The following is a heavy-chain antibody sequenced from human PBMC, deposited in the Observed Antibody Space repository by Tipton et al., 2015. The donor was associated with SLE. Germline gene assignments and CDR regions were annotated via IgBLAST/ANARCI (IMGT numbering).Heavy chain of an antibody. D-gene: IGHD6-19*01. CDR2: ISYSGST. V-gene: IGHV4-59*11. J-gene: IGHJ4*02. Sequence: LRLSCTVSGDTISDHHWSWIRQPPGKGLEWIGYISYSGSTNYSPSLKSRVTISLDTSKTQFSLNLRSVTAADTAIYYCARGGYSSGWYRDYFVYCGQGTLVTVSS. CDR1: GDTISDHH. CDR3: ARGGYSSGWYRDYFVY.